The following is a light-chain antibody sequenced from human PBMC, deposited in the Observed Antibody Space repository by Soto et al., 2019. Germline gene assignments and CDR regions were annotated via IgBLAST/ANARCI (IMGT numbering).Light chain of an antibody. J-gene: IGLJ3*02. V-gene: IGLV1-40*01. CDR1: NSNIGAGYD. Sequence: QSVLTQPPSVSGAPGQRVTISCTGYNSNIGAGYDVHWYQQLPGTAPKLLIYGNSNRPSGVPDRFSASKSGTSASLAITGLQAEDEADHYCQSYDSSLSGWVFGGGTKVTVL. CDR3: QSYDSSLSGWV. CDR2: GNS.